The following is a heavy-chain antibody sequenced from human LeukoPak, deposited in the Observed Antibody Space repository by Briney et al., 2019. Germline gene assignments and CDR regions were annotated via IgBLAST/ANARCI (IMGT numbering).Heavy chain of an antibody. CDR3: ARLSKDTVVLPAAMAHYFDY. J-gene: IGHJ4*02. Sequence: SETLSLTCTVSGGSISGYYWSWIRQPPGKGLQFIGYIHYTGSTNYNPSLESRVTLSVDTSKNQFSLKLRPVTAADTAVYYCARLSKDTVVLPAAMAHYFDYWGQGTLVTVSS. D-gene: IGHD2-2*01. CDR2: IHYTGST. V-gene: IGHV4-59*08. CDR1: GGSISGYY.